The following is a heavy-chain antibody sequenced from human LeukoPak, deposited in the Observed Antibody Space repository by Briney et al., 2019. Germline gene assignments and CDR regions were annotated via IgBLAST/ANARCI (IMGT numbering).Heavy chain of an antibody. CDR1: GGSISSSSYY. Sequence: PSETLSLTCTVSGGSISSSSYYWGWIRQPPGKGLEWIGGIYYSGSTYYNPSLKSRVTISVDTSKNQFSLKLSSVTAADTAVYYYARRVGGGADYWYFDLWGRGTLVTVSS. D-gene: IGHD3-16*01. V-gene: IGHV4-39*01. J-gene: IGHJ2*01. CDR2: IYYSGST. CDR3: ARRVGGGADYWYFDL.